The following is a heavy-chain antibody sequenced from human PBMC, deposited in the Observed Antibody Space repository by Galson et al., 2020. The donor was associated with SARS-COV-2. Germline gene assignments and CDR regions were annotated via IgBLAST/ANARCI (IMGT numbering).Heavy chain of an antibody. CDR2: IYPGDSDT. D-gene: IGHD1-1*01. Sequence: GESLKISCRGEGYTFTNNWIAWVRQTPGKGLEWVGIIYPGDSDTKYSPAFRGQVTISADKSINTAYLQWNGLKAADSAIYYCARQGTQMWTPSEYWGLGTLVTVSS. J-gene: IGHJ4*02. CDR1: GYTFTNNW. V-gene: IGHV5-51*01. CDR3: ARQGTQMWTPSEY.